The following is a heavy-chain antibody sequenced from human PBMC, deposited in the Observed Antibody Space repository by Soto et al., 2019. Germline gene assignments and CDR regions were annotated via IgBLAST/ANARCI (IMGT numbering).Heavy chain of an antibody. D-gene: IGHD3-10*01. V-gene: IGHV4-39*01. CDR1: GGSITTTAYH. CDR2: MFPGDST. Sequence: SETLSLTCTVSGGSITTTAYHWGWIRQPPGKGLEWLGSMFPGDSTYYNPSLKSRATISVDSSKSQFSLTLTSVTAADTGIYYCVRHLRLGSFNDWLAYFDYWGQGSLVTVSS. J-gene: IGHJ4*02. CDR3: VRHLRLGSFNDWLAYFDY.